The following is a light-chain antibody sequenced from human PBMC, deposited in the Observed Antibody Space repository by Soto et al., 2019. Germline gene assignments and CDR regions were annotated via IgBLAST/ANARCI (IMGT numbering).Light chain of an antibody. CDR1: QSISSW. Sequence: DIQMTQSPSTLSASVGDRVTITCRASQSISSWLAWYQQKPGTAPKLLIYTASSLQSGVPSRFSGSGSGTEFTLTISSLQPDDFATYYCQQYVTAFRSFGQGTKVEFK. V-gene: IGKV1-5*03. CDR2: TAS. J-gene: IGKJ1*01. CDR3: QQYVTAFRS.